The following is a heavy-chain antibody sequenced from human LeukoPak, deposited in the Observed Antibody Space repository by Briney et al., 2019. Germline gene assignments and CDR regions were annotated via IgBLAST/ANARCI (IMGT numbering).Heavy chain of an antibody. J-gene: IGHJ4*02. V-gene: IGHV3-23*01. D-gene: IGHD3-22*01. CDR1: GLTLSTYA. CDR2: ISGGGGST. Sequence: GGSLRLSCAASGLTLSTYAMSWVRQAPGKGLKWVSAISGGGGSTYYADSVKGRFIISRDNSKNTLYLQMNSQRAEDTAVYYCAKDKIVVAGNFDYWGQGTLVTVSS. CDR3: AKDKIVVAGNFDY.